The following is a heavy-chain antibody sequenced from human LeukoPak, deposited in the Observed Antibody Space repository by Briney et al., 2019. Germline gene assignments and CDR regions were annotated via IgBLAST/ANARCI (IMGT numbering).Heavy chain of an antibody. V-gene: IGHV3-33*01. Sequence: GGSLRLSCAASGFTFSSYGMHWVRQAPGKGLEWVAVIWYDGSNKYYADSVKGRFTISRDNSKNTLYLQMNSLRAEDTAVYYCARDFDSSGYYISGFDYWGQGTLVTVSS. J-gene: IGHJ4*02. CDR1: GFTFSSYG. CDR3: ARDFDSSGYYISGFDY. D-gene: IGHD3-22*01. CDR2: IWYDGSNK.